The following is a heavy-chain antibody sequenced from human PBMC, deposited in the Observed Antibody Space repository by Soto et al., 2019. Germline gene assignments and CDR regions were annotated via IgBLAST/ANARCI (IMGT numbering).Heavy chain of an antibody. CDR2: IYSSGSA. V-gene: IGHV4-4*07. J-gene: IGHJ5*01. CDR3: ARQTTYSSSWFDF. D-gene: IGHD6-13*01. Sequence: PSAPLCITCTVSGGSIINYYWAWIRQPAGKGLEWVGRIYSSGSASYNPSLKSRLTMSVDTSKNQFTLKLGSVTAADTALYYCARQTTYSSSWFDFWGHGTLVTVSS. CDR1: GGSIINYY.